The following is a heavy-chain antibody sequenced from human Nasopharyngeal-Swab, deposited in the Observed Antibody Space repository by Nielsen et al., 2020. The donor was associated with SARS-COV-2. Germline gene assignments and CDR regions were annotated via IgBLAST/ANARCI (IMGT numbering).Heavy chain of an antibody. V-gene: IGHV3-30*03. CDR3: ARDDLNVRYSYVYRTVGLPDY. Sequence: VRQASGKGLEWVAVISYDGSNKYYADSVKGRFTISRDNSKNTLYLQMNSLRADDTAVYYCARDDLNVRYSYVYRTVGLPDYWGQGTLVTVSS. J-gene: IGHJ4*02. CDR2: ISYDGSNK. D-gene: IGHD5-18*01.